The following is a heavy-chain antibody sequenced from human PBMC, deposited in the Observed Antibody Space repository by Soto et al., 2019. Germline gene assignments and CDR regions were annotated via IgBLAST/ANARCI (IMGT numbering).Heavy chain of an antibody. V-gene: IGHV4-39*02. CDR1: GASISRGNYY. CDR2: VTYSGTT. CDR3: TRKGSLVEVRV. D-gene: IGHD1-7*01. J-gene: IGHJ6*02. Sequence: SETLSLTCTVSGASISRGNYYWGWIRQTPGKGPEWIGSVTYSGTTYYNPSLKGRVTISVDTSRNRFSLKLNSVTAADAALYYCTRKGSLVEVRVWGQGTTVTVSS.